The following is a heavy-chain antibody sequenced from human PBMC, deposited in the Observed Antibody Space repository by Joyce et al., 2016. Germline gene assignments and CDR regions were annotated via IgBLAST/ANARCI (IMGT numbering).Heavy chain of an antibody. Sequence: QVQLVQSVAEVRKTGASVKVSCKASRDIFTSYYIDWVRLARGQGLEWMGTVNPTGGSTGYAAKFPGRVTVNRDTSTTTVYMELSSLRSEDTAVYYCAREGHGHGWLEGWFDPWGQGTVVTVSS. J-gene: IGHJ5*02. CDR1: RDIFTSYY. D-gene: IGHD4-17*01. V-gene: IGHV1-46*01. CDR2: VNPTGGST. CDR3: AREGHGHGWLEGWFDP.